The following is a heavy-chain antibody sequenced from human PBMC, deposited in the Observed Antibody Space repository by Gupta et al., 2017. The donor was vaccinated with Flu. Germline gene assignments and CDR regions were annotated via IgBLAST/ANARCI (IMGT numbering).Heavy chain of an antibody. V-gene: IGHV4-61*07. Sequence: WIRQSPGKGLEWVGFVYYSGSTKYNPSLKSRVTMSVDTSNNQFFLKLSSVTAADTALYYCASQVGGYCTNGGCRGGWFDPWGQGPLVTVAS. J-gene: IGHJ5*02. CDR3: ASQVGGYCTNGGCRGGWFDP. D-gene: IGHD2-8*01. CDR2: VYYSGST.